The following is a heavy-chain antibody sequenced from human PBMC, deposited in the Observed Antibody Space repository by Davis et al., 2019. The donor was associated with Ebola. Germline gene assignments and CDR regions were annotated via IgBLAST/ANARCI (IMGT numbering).Heavy chain of an antibody. V-gene: IGHV3-33*06. CDR2: IWYDGSNK. J-gene: IGHJ6*02. Sequence: GGSLRLSCAASGFTFSNAWMSWVRQAPGKGLEWVAVIWYDGSNKYYADSVKGRFTISRDNSKNTLYLQMNSLRAEDTAVYYCAKGDVGATTAYYYYYGMDVWGQGTTVTVSS. CDR3: AKGDVGATTAYYYYYGMDV. D-gene: IGHD1-26*01. CDR1: GFTFSNAW.